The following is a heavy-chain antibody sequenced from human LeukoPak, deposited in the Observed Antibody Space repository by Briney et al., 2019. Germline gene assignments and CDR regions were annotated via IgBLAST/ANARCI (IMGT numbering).Heavy chain of an antibody. V-gene: IGHV4-4*07. CDR2: VYTSGTT. D-gene: IGHD2-21*01. Sequence: PSETLSLTCTVSGGSISSYYWSWIRQPAGKGLEWIGRVYTSGTTDYNPSLKSRVTISVDTSKNQSSLKLSSVTAADTAVYYCARDRYYGGNVRNYFDYWGQGTLVTVSS. J-gene: IGHJ4*02. CDR1: GGSISSYY. CDR3: ARDRYYGGNVRNYFDY.